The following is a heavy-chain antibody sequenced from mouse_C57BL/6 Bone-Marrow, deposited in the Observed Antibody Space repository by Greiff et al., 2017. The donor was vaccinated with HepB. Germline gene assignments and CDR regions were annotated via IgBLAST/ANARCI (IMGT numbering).Heavy chain of an antibody. J-gene: IGHJ2*01. CDR2: ISSGGSYT. CDR3: ARSSTKITTNYVDY. D-gene: IGHD2-4*01. V-gene: IGHV5-6*02. Sequence: DVMLVESGGDLVKPGGSLKLSCAASGFTFSSYGMSWVRQTPDKRLEWVATISSGGSYTYYPDSVKGRFTISRDNAKNTLYLQMSSLKSEDTAMYYCARSSTKITTNYVDYWGQGTTLTVAS. CDR1: GFTFSSYG.